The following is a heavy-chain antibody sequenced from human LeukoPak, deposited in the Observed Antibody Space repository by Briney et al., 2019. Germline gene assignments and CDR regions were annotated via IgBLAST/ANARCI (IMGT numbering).Heavy chain of an antibody. CDR1: GYTFTGHY. J-gene: IGHJ4*02. CDR3: ATLGAGDFDY. Sequence: ASVKVSCKASGYTFTGHYMHWVRQAPGQGLEFMGWINPNSGGTSYAQKFQGRVTMTRDTSISTAYMELSRLRSDDTAMYYCATLGAGDFDYWGQGTLVTVSS. CDR2: INPNSGGT. D-gene: IGHD1-26*01. V-gene: IGHV1-2*02.